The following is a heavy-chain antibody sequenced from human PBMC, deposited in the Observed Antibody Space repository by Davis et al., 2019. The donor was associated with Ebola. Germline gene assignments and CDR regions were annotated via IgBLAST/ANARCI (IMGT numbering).Heavy chain of an antibody. Sequence: GESLKISCAASGFTFKNYAMSWVRQAPGKGLEWISFITGSGNSIYYADSVKGRFTISRDNSTDSLYLQMNSLRAEDTAFYFCAKAYCSSSSCSSWYSWYDPWGQGTLVTVSS. CDR3: AKAYCSSSSCSSWYSWYDP. D-gene: IGHD2-2*01. V-gene: IGHV3-23*01. CDR2: ITGSGNSI. J-gene: IGHJ5*02. CDR1: GFTFKNYA.